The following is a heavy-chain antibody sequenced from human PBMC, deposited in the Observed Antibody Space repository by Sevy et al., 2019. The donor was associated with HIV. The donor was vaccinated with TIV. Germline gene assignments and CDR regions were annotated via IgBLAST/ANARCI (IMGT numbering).Heavy chain of an antibody. V-gene: IGHV1-69*13. D-gene: IGHD1-26*01. J-gene: IGHJ4*02. CDR1: GGTFSSYA. CDR2: IIPIFGTA. CDR3: ARDRAEGGSYGY. Sequence: ASVKVSCKASGGTFSSYAISWVRQAPGQGLEWMGGIIPIFGTANYAQKFQGRVTITADESTSTAYMGLSSLRSEDTAVYYCARDRAEGGSYGYWGQGTLVTVSS.